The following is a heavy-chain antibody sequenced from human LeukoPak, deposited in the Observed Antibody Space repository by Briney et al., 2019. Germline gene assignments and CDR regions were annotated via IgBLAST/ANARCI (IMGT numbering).Heavy chain of an antibody. CDR3: ARDILLWFGELLNGEGAFDI. Sequence: SETLSLTCTVSGGSISSYHWSWIRQPPGKGLEWIGYIYYSGSTNYNPSLKSRVTISVDTSKNQFSLKLSSVTAADTAVYYCARDILLWFGELLNGEGAFDIWGQGTMVTVSS. CDR2: IYYSGST. D-gene: IGHD3-10*01. V-gene: IGHV4-59*12. CDR1: GGSISSYH. J-gene: IGHJ3*02.